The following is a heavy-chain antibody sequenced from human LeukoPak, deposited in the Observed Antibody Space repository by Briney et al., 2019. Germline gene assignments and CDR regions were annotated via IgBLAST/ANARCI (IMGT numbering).Heavy chain of an antibody. CDR2: INWNGGST. CDR3: ARDLEFDFWSGYYMEGDY. J-gene: IGHJ4*02. CDR1: GFTFDDYG. D-gene: IGHD3-3*01. V-gene: IGHV3-20*04. Sequence: GGSLRLSCAASGFTFDDYGMSWVRQAPGKGLEWVSGINWNGGSTGYADSVKGRFTISRDNAKNSLYLQMNSLRAEDTALYYCARDLEFDFWSGYYMEGDYWGQGTLVTVSS.